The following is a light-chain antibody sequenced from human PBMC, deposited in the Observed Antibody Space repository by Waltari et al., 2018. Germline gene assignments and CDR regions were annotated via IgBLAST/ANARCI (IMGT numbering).Light chain of an antibody. CDR3: QSADSGGTYV. Sequence: SYDLTQSHSVSVSPGQTARITSLGPAWPQRYAVWYQQNPGQAPVLLIFKDSERPSGIPERFSGSSSGTTVTLTISGVQAEDEADYYCQSADSGGTYVFGTGTKVTVL. V-gene: IGLV3-25*03. CDR2: KDS. J-gene: IGLJ1*01. CDR1: AWPQRY.